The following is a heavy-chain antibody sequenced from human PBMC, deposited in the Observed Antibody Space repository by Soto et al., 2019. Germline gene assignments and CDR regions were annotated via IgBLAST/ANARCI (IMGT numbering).Heavy chain of an antibody. D-gene: IGHD3-3*01. V-gene: IGHV1-18*04. CDR1: GYPFTNYG. J-gene: IGHJ4*02. CDR2: ISAYNGNT. Sequence: ASVKVSCKASGYPFTNYGMSLVRQAPGQGLKWMGWISAYNGNTTYAQNLQGRVTMTTDTSTSTAYMELRSLRSYDTAVYYCARVDVLRFLEWLIWGQGTLVTVSS. CDR3: ARVDVLRFLEWLI.